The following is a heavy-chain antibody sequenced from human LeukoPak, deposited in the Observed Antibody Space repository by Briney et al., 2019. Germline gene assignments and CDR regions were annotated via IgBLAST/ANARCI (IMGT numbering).Heavy chain of an antibody. D-gene: IGHD3-10*01. Sequence: ASVKVSCKASGYTFTSYYMHWVRQAPGQGLEWMGIINPSGGSTSNAQKFQGRVTMTRDTSTSTVYMELSSLSSEDTAVYYCARGVPQNQEGSRTRAEYFQHRGQGTLVTVSS. CDR1: GYTFTSYY. J-gene: IGHJ1*01. V-gene: IGHV1-46*01. CDR2: INPSGGST. CDR3: ARGVPQNQEGSRTRAEYFQH.